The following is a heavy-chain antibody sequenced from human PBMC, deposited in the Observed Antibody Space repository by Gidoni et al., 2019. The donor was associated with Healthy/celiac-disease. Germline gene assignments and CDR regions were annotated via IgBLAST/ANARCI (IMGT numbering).Heavy chain of an antibody. V-gene: IGHV1-69*01. Sequence: QVQLVQSGAEVKKPGSSVTVSCKASGGTFSSYAISWVRQAPGQGLEWMGGIIPIFGTANYAQKFQGRVTITADESTSTAYMELSSLRSEDTAVYYCARVTTVTTRGSYYYGMDVWGQGTTVTVSS. D-gene: IGHD4-17*01. CDR2: IIPIFGTA. CDR1: GGTFSSYA. CDR3: ARVTTVTTRGSYYYGMDV. J-gene: IGHJ6*02.